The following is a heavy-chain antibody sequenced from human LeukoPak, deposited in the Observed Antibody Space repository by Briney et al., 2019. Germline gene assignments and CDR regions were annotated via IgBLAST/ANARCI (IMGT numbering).Heavy chain of an antibody. CDR1: GFSLSTSGVG. J-gene: IGHJ4*02. D-gene: IGHD6-13*01. CDR2: IYWTDDK. CDR3: AHRPIAAAGIGFDY. V-gene: IGHV2-5*01. Sequence: SGPTLVNPTQTLTLTCTFSGFSLSTSGVGVGWIRQPPGKALGWLALIYWTDDKRYSPSLKSRLTITKDTSKNQVVLTMTNMDPVDTATYYCAHRPIAAAGIGFDYWGQGTLVTVSS.